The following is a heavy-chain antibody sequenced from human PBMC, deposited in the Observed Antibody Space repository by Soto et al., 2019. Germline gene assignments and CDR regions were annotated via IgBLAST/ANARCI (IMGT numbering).Heavy chain of an antibody. CDR2: IYYSGST. CDR1: GGSITNYY. J-gene: IGHJ5*02. V-gene: IGHV4-59*01. CDR3: ARGNHFHRSWFDP. Sequence: PSETLSLTCTVSGGSITNYYWNWIRQPPGKGLEGIGYIYYSGSTYYNPSLKSRVTISVDTSKNQFSLNLNSVTAPDTAVYSCARGNHFHRSWFDPWGHGTLVTVSS.